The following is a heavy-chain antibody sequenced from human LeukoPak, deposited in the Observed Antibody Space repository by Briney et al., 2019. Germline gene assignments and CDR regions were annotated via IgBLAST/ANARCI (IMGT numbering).Heavy chain of an antibody. Sequence: PGGSLRLSCAASGFTFSSYSMNWVRQAPGKGLEWVSSISSSSSYIYYADSVKGRFTISRDNAKNSLYLQMNSLRAEDTAVYYCARDFLEWLTLIDYWGQGTLVTVPS. J-gene: IGHJ4*02. D-gene: IGHD3-3*01. CDR2: ISSSSSYI. CDR1: GFTFSSYS. CDR3: ARDFLEWLTLIDY. V-gene: IGHV3-21*01.